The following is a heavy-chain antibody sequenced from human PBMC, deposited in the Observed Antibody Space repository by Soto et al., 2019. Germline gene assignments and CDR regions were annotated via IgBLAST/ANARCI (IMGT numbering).Heavy chain of an antibody. J-gene: IGHJ4*02. Sequence: PGGSLRLSCAASGFTFSSFAMSWVRQAPGKGLDWVSAISGSGGSTYSADSVKGRFTISRDNSKNTLYLQMSSLRAEDTAVYYCARGFSASKGYPPDFWGQGSLVTVSS. CDR3: ARGFSASKGYPPDF. V-gene: IGHV3-23*01. CDR2: ISGSGGST. D-gene: IGHD3-22*01. CDR1: GFTFSSFA.